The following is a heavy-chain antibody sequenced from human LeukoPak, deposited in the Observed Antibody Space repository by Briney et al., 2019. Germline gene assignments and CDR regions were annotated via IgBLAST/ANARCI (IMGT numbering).Heavy chain of an antibody. J-gene: IGHJ3*02. Sequence: GASVKVSCKASGYTFTDYYMHWVRQAPGQGLEWMVWINPNSGGTSYAQKFQGRVTMTRDTSTSTVYMDLSSLRSEDTAVYYCVRVRRFGELLHGYDAFDIWGQGTMVTVSS. CDR2: INPNSGGT. D-gene: IGHD3-10*01. CDR3: VRVRRFGELLHGYDAFDI. CDR1: GYTFTDYY. V-gene: IGHV1-2*02.